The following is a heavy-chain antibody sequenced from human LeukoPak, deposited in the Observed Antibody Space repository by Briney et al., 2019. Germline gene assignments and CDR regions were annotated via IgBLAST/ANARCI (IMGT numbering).Heavy chain of an antibody. CDR1: GFTFSSYA. V-gene: IGHV1-69*06. CDR3: ASYVDGGRFGAAAGTGYYYYYMDV. D-gene: IGHD6-13*01. Sequence: GGSLRLSCAASGFTFSSYAISWVRQAPGQGLEWMGGIIPIFGTANYAQKFQGRVTITADKSTSTAYMELSSLRSEDTAVYYCASYVDGGRFGAAAGTGYYYYYMDVWGKGTTVTVSS. CDR2: IIPIFGTA. J-gene: IGHJ6*03.